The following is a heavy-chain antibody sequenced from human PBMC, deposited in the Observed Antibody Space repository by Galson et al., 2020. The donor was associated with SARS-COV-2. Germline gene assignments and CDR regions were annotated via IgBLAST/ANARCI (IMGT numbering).Heavy chain of an antibody. CDR3: ARVSVLRYFDWLSAIGGMDV. Sequence: ASETLSLTCTVSGGSVSSGSYYWSWIRQPPGKGLEWIGYIYYSGSTNYNPSLKSRVTISVDTSKNQFSLKLSSVTAADTAVYYCARVSVLRYFDWLSAIGGMDVWGQGTTVTVSS. J-gene: IGHJ6*02. CDR2: IYYSGST. V-gene: IGHV4-61*01. D-gene: IGHD3-9*01. CDR1: GGSVSSGSYY.